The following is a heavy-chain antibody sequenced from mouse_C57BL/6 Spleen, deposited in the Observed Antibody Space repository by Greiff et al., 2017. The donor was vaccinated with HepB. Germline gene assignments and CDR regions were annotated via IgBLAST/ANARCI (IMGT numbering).Heavy chain of an antibody. Sequence: QVQLQQPGAELVRPGSSVKLSCKASGYTFTSYWMHWVKQRPIQGLEWIGNIDPSDSETHYNQKFKDKATLTVDKSSSTYYMQISSQTSEDSAVYYCTRLDYGSSIDYWGQGTTLTVSS. CDR1: GYTFTSYW. V-gene: IGHV1-52*01. D-gene: IGHD1-1*01. J-gene: IGHJ2*01. CDR2: IDPSDSET. CDR3: TRLDYGSSIDY.